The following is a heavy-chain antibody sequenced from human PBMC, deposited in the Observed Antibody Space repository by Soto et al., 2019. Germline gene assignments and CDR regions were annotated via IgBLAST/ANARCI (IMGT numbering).Heavy chain of an antibody. V-gene: IGHV3-23*01. Sequence: EVQLLESGGGLVQPGGSLRLSCAASGFTFSNYAMTWVRQSPGKGLEWVSGIRGSGDFTSYADSVKGRFTISRDNSKNTLYLQKNSLRAEDTAIYYCAKGAYGAGSYDCWGQGTLVTVSS. CDR1: GFTFSNYA. J-gene: IGHJ4*02. CDR2: IRGSGDFT. D-gene: IGHD3-10*01. CDR3: AKGAYGAGSYDC.